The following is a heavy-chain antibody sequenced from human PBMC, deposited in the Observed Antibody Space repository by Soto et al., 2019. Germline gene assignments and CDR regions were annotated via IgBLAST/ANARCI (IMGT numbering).Heavy chain of an antibody. V-gene: IGHV4-34*01. D-gene: IGHD4-17*01. Sequence: SETLSLTCAVYGGSFSGYYWSWIRQPPGKGLEWIGEINHSGSTNYNPSLKSRVTISVDTSKNQFSLKLSSVTAADTAVYYCGRDDYGAEGIDYWGQGTLVTVSS. J-gene: IGHJ4*02. CDR1: GGSFSGYY. CDR2: INHSGST. CDR3: GRDDYGAEGIDY.